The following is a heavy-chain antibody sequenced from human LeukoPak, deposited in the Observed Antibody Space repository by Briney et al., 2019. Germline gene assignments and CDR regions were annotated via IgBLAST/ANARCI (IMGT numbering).Heavy chain of an antibody. V-gene: IGHV3-66*01. CDR2: IYSGGST. Sequence: PGGSLRLSCAASGFTVSSNYMSWVRQAPGKGLEWVSVIYSGGSTYYADSVKGRFTISRDNSKNTLYLQMNSLRAEDTAVYYCARESEHSVSQVDFDLWGQGTMVTVSS. D-gene: IGHD2-15*01. J-gene: IGHJ3*01. CDR3: ARESEHSVSQVDFDL. CDR1: GFTVSSNY.